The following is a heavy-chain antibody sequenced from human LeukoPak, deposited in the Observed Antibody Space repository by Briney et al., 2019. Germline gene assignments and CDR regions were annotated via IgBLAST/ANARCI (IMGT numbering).Heavy chain of an antibody. Sequence: GGSLRLSCAASGFTFSSYAMSWVRQAPGKGLEWVSAISSSSSTIYYADSVKGRFTISRDNAKNSLYLQMNSLRAEDTAVYYCARVKSADFWSGYYFDYWGQGTLVTVSS. CDR2: ISSSSSTI. V-gene: IGHV3-48*01. CDR3: ARVKSADFWSGYYFDY. J-gene: IGHJ4*02. CDR1: GFTFSSYA. D-gene: IGHD3-3*01.